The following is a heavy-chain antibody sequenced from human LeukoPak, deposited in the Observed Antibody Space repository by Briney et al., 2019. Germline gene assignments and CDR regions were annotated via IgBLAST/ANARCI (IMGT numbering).Heavy chain of an antibody. V-gene: IGHV3-23*01. Sequence: GGTLRLSCAASGFTFSSYGMSWVRQAPGKGLEWVSAISGSGGSTYYADSVKGRFTISRDNSKNTLYLQMNSLRAEDTAVYYCARGVRGVTAFDIWGQGTMVTVSS. CDR1: GFTFSSYG. CDR2: ISGSGGST. CDR3: ARGVRGVTAFDI. D-gene: IGHD3-10*01. J-gene: IGHJ3*02.